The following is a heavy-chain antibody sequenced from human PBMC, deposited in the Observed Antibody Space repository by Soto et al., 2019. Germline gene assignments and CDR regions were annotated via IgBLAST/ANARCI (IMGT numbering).Heavy chain of an antibody. CDR2: IIPIFGTA. V-gene: IGHV1-69*13. CDR1: GGTFSSYA. D-gene: IGHD3-22*01. CDR3: ASSGYDSSGYYRGLDY. J-gene: IGHJ4*02. Sequence: SVKVSCKASGGTFSSYAISWVRQAPGQGLEWMGGIIPIFGTANYAQKFQGRVTITADESTSTAYMELSSLRSEDTAVYYCASSGYDSSGYYRGLDYWGQGTLVTVSS.